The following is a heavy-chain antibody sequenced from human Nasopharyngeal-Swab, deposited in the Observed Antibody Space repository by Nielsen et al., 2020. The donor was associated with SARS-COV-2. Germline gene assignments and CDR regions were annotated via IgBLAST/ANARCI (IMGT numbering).Heavy chain of an antibody. CDR2: ISGSGGST. Sequence: ESLKISCASSGFTFSSYAMSWVRQAPGKGLEWVSAISGSGGSTYYADSVKGRFTISRDNSKNTLYLQMNSLSAEDTAVYYCARGRYCSTTSCYAAYYYHYVDVWDKGTMVTVSS. CDR1: GFTFSSYA. V-gene: IGHV3-23*01. D-gene: IGHD2-2*01. J-gene: IGHJ6*03. CDR3: ARGRYCSTTSCYAAYYYHYVDV.